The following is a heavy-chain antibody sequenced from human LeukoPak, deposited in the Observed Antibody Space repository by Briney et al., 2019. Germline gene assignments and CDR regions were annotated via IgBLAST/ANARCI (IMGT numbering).Heavy chain of an antibody. Sequence: GGSLRLSCAASGFTFSSYTMSWVRQAPGKGREWVSAISGSGGSTYYADSVKGRFTISRDNSKNTLYLQMNSLRAEDTAVYYCATHIKWLSPMADFDYWGQGTLVTVSS. CDR1: GFTFSSYT. D-gene: IGHD3-22*01. J-gene: IGHJ4*02. V-gene: IGHV3-23*01. CDR2: ISGSGGST. CDR3: ATHIKWLSPMADFDY.